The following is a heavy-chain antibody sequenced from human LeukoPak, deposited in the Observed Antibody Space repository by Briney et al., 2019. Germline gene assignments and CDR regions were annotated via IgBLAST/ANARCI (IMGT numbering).Heavy chain of an antibody. D-gene: IGHD2-21*01. CDR1: GYTFTTYD. CDR2: MNPNSGNT. V-gene: IGHV1-8*01. Sequence: ASVKVSCKASGYTFTTYDINWVRQATGQGLEWLGWMNPNSGNTGYAQKFQGRVTMTRNLSITTAYMELSNLRSDDTAVYYCARVAGNCGGDCYRLLYWGQGTLVTASS. J-gene: IGHJ4*02. CDR3: ARVAGNCGGDCYRLLY.